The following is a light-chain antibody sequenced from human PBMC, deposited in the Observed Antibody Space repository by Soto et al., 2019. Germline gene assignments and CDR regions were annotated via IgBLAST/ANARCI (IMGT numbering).Light chain of an antibody. CDR3: QQYDYLPRA. Sequence: DIQMTQSPSSLSASVGDRVTITCQASQDISNNLHWYQVKPGKAPKLLIYDASNLEPGVPSRFSGSGSGTDFTFTITSLEPEDVATYYFQQYDYLPRAFGQWTKLQV. CDR2: DAS. CDR1: QDISNN. V-gene: IGKV1-33*01. J-gene: IGKJ2*01.